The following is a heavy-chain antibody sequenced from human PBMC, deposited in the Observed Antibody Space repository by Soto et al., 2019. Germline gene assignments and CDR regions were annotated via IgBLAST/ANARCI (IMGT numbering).Heavy chain of an antibody. CDR1: GYTFTSYD. CDR3: ARGRRCSGGSCYPYYYYYYMDV. Sequence: QVQLVQSGAEVKKPGASVKVSCKASGYTFTSYDINWVRQVTGQGLEWMGWMNPNSGNTGYAQKFQGRVTMTRNTSISTAYMELSSLRSEVTAVYYCARGRRCSGGSCYPYYYYYYMDVWGKGTTVTVSS. J-gene: IGHJ6*03. CDR2: MNPNSGNT. D-gene: IGHD2-15*01. V-gene: IGHV1-8*01.